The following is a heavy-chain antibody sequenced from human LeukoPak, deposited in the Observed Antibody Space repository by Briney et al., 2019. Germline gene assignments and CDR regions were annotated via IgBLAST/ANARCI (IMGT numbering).Heavy chain of an antibody. D-gene: IGHD3-10*01. Sequence: ASVKVSCKASGYTFTSYGISWVRQAPGQGLEWMGWISAYNGNTNYAQKFQGRVTITADESTSTAYMELSSLRSEDTAVYYCARERGFGELFYWGQGILVTVSS. CDR1: GYTFTSYG. V-gene: IGHV1-18*01. J-gene: IGHJ4*02. CDR3: ARERGFGELFY. CDR2: ISAYNGNT.